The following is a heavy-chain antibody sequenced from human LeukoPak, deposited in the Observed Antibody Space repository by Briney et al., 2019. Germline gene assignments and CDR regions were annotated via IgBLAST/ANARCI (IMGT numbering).Heavy chain of an antibody. CDR3: ARAGGSWESYFDY. CDR1: GGSFSGYY. J-gene: IGHJ4*02. CDR2: INHSGST. Sequence: SETLSLTCAVYGGSFSGYYWSWIRQPPGKGLEWIGEINHSGSTNYNPSLKSRVTISVDTSKNQFSLKLSSVTATDTAVYYCARAGGSWESYFDYWGQGTLVTVSS. V-gene: IGHV4-34*01. D-gene: IGHD2-15*01.